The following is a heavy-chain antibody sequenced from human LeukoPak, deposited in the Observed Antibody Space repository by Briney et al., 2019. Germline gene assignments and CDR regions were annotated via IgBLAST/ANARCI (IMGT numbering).Heavy chain of an antibody. CDR3: AGIAAAGYNWFDP. Sequence: ASVKVSCKASGDTFSSYYMHWVRQAPGQGLEWMGIINPSGGSTNYAQKFQGRLTMTRDMSTSTVYMELSSLRSDDTAVYYCAGIAAAGYNWFDPWGQGTLVTVSS. D-gene: IGHD6-13*01. J-gene: IGHJ5*02. V-gene: IGHV1-46*01. CDR1: GDTFSSYY. CDR2: INPSGGST.